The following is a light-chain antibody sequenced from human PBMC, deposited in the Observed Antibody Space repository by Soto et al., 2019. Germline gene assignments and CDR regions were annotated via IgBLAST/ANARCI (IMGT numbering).Light chain of an antibody. CDR3: SSYTTRNTVV. CDR1: SSDVGGYNY. J-gene: IGLJ2*01. Sequence: QSALTQPASVSGSPGQSITISCTGTSSDVGGYNYVSWYQQHPGKAPKLMIHDVSNRPSGVSNRFSGSKSGNTASLTISGLQAEDEADYYCSSYTTRNTVVFGGGTKHTVL. V-gene: IGLV2-14*01. CDR2: DVS.